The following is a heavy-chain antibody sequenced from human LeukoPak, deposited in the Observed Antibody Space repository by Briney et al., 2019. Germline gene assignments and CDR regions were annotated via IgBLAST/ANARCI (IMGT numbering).Heavy chain of an antibody. Sequence: SGPTLVNPTQTLTLTCTLSGYSLSTRGVGVGWIRQLPGKAPEWLALIYWNNDNRYSPSLKSRLTITKDTSKNQFVLTMTNMDPVDTATYYCASSRYDILTGHYNFDYWGQGTLVTVSS. J-gene: IGHJ4*02. CDR2: IYWNNDN. V-gene: IGHV2-5*01. D-gene: IGHD3-9*01. CDR1: GYSLSTRGVG. CDR3: ASSRYDILTGHYNFDY.